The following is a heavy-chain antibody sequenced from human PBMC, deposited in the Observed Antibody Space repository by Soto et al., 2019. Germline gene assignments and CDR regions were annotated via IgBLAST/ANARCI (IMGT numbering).Heavy chain of an antibody. CDR3: ARGRSTDFGLDV. V-gene: IGHV3-23*01. CDR1: GFTFSDYV. Sequence: EVQLLESGGDLVQPGGSLRLSCVASGFTFSDYVMSWVRQVPGKGLEWVSSISDGGERTDYRDSVRGRFTISRDNAWFTLHLQMNSLRVDDTAIYFCARGRSTDFGLDVWGQGTTVTVSS. J-gene: IGHJ6*02. D-gene: IGHD3-3*01. CDR2: ISDGGERT.